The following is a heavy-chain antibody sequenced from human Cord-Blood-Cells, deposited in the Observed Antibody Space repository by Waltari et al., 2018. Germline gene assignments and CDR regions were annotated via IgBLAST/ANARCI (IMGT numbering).Heavy chain of an antibody. J-gene: IGHJ3*02. CDR3: ARRYSSSWYAFDI. CDR2: IYTSGST. D-gene: IGHD6-13*01. V-gene: IGHV4-61*09. Sequence: QVQPQESGPGLVKRSQTLSLTCTVSGGSISSGSYYWRWLRQSAGKGLEWIGYIYTSGSTNYNPSLKSRVTISVDTSKNQFSLKLSSVTAADTAVYYCARRYSSSWYAFDIWGQGTMVTVSS. CDR1: GGSISSGSYY.